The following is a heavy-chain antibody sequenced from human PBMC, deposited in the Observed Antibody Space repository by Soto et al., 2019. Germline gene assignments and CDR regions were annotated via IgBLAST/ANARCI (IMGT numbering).Heavy chain of an antibody. Sequence: PSQTLSLTCAISGDSVSSNSAAWNWIRQSPSRGLEWLGRTYYRSKWYNDYAVSVKSRITINPDTSKNQFSLQLNSVTPEDTAVYYCARSLQYYDILTGNYYYGMDVWGQGTTVTVSS. D-gene: IGHD3-9*01. CDR3: ARSLQYYDILTGNYYYGMDV. V-gene: IGHV6-1*01. CDR1: GDSVSSNSAA. CDR2: TYYRSKWYN. J-gene: IGHJ6*02.